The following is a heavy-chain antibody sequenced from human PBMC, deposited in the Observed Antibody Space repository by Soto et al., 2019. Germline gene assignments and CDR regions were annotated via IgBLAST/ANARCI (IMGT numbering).Heavy chain of an antibody. CDR2: INAGNGNT. CDR1: GYAFTGYA. D-gene: IGHD6-13*01. CDR3: ARGGSSSWTSLDY. Sequence: ASVKVSCKASGYAFTGYAVYWVRQAPGQRLEYMGWINAGNGNTKYSQKFQGRVTITRDTSASTAYMELSSLRSEDTAVYYCARGGSSSWTSLDYWGQGTPVTVSS. V-gene: IGHV1-3*01. J-gene: IGHJ4*02.